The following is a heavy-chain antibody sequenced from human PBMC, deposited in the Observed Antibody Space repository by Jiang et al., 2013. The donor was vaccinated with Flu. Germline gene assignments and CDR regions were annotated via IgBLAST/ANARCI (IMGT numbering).Heavy chain of an antibody. J-gene: IGHJ3*02. CDR3: ATGPPAAIHLLDAFDI. CDR2: FDPEDGET. D-gene: IGHD2-2*01. Sequence: SGAEVKKPGASVKVSCKVSGYTLTELSMHWVRQAPGKGLEWMGGFDPEDGETIYAQKFQGRVTMTEDTSTDTAYMELSSLRSEDTAVYYCATGPPAAIHLLDAFDIWGQGTMVTVSS. CDR1: GYTLTELS. V-gene: IGHV1-24*01.